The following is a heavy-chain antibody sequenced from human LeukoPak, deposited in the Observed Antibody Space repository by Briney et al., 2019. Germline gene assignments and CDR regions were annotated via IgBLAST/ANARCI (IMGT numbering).Heavy chain of an antibody. V-gene: IGHV3-66*01. D-gene: IGHD6-19*01. Sequence: PGGSLRLSCAASGFTFSSNYMSWVRQAPGKGLEWVSVIYSGSSTYHADSVKGRFTISRDKSKNMLYLQMNRLRAEDTAIYYCATYSSGPFDNWGQGTLVTVSS. CDR3: ATYSSGPFDN. CDR1: GFTFSSNY. CDR2: IYSGSST. J-gene: IGHJ4*02.